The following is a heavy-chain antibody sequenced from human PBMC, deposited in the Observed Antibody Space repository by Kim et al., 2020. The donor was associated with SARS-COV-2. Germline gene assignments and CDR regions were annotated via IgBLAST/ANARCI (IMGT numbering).Heavy chain of an antibody. CDR3: ARHITVTTGYYYYGMDV. J-gene: IGHJ6*02. Sequence: GESLKISCKGSGYSFTSYWISWVRQMPGKGLEWMGRIDPSDSYTNYSPSFQGHVTISADKSISTAYLQWSSLKASDTAMYYCARHITVTTGYYYYGMDVWGQGTTVTVSS. V-gene: IGHV5-10-1*01. D-gene: IGHD4-17*01. CDR2: IDPSDSYT. CDR1: GYSFTSYW.